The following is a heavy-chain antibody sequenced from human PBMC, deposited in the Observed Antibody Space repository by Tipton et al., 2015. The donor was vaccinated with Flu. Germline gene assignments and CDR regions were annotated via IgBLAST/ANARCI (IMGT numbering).Heavy chain of an antibody. D-gene: IGHD3-3*01. CDR3: ARDPGGDGGVHYYYYGMDV. CDR2: IYYSGST. J-gene: IGHJ6*02. Sequence: TLSLTCTVSGGSISSSSYYWSWIRQPPGKGLEWIGSIYYSGSTYYNPSLKSRVTISVDKSKNQFSLKLSSVTAADTAVYYCARDPGGDGGVHYYYYGMDVWGQGTTVTVSS. V-gene: IGHV4-39*07. CDR1: GGSISSSSYY.